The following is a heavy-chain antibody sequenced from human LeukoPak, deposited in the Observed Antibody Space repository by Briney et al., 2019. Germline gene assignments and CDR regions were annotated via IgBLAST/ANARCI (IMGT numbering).Heavy chain of an antibody. D-gene: IGHD4-17*01. J-gene: IGHJ4*02. CDR1: GYTFTSYA. V-gene: IGHV1-3*01. Sequence: ASVKVSCKASGYTFTSYAMHWVRQASGQRLEWMGWINAGNGNTKYSQKFQGRVTITRDTSASTAYMELSSLRSEDTAVYYCARQYDYGDHFDYWGQGTLVTVSS. CDR2: INAGNGNT. CDR3: ARQYDYGDHFDY.